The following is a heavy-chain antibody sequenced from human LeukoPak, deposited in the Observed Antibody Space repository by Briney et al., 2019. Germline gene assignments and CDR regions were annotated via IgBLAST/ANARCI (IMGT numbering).Heavy chain of an antibody. CDR2: IIPIFGTA. CDR3: ARFHPSGYFDY. CDR1: GGTFSSYA. D-gene: IGHD2-15*01. J-gene: IGHJ4*02. Sequence: SVKVSCKXSGGTFSSYAISWVRQAPGQGLEWMGRIIPIFGTANCAQKFQGRVTITTDESTSTAYMELSSLRSEDTAVYYCARFHPSGYFDYWGQGTLVTVSS. V-gene: IGHV1-69*05.